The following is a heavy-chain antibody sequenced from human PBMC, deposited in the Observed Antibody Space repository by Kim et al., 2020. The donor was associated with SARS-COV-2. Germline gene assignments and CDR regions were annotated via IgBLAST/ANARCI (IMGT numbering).Heavy chain of an antibody. Sequence: GGSLRLSCAASGFKISSYAMSWVRQAPGKGLEWVSGMSGSGGSSTYYADSVKGRFIISRDKSKNTVHLEMSSLRVEDTAVYYCAKASGQGSETTPFYYWG. CDR2: MSGSGGSST. D-gene: IGHD3-10*01. J-gene: IGHJ4*01. V-gene: IGHV3-23*01. CDR1: GFKISSYA. CDR3: AKASGQGSETTPFYY.